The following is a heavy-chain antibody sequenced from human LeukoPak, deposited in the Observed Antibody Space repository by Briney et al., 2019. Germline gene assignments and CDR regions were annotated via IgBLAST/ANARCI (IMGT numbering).Heavy chain of an antibody. J-gene: IGHJ4*02. V-gene: IGHV4-34*01. CDR1: GASFSDYY. D-gene: IGHD6-19*01. Sequence: PSETLSLTCVVYGASFSDYYWTWIRQPPGKGLEWIGEINRSGSTNYNPSLKSRVTISVDTSKNQFSLKLSSVTAADTAVYYCARAFSSGWYDFDYWGQGTLVTVSS. CDR2: INRSGST. CDR3: ARAFSSGWYDFDY.